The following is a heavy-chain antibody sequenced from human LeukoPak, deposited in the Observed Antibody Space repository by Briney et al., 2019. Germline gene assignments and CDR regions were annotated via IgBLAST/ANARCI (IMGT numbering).Heavy chain of an antibody. CDR3: AKNWGASSWFNWFDP. Sequence: GGSLRLSCAASGFTFSRYEMNWVRQAPGKGLEWISYISGSGTTTYYADSVKGRFTISRDNSKNTLYLQMHSLRAEDTAVYYCAKNWGASSWFNWFDPWVQGTLVTVSS. D-gene: IGHD6-13*01. CDR2: ISGSGTTT. V-gene: IGHV3-23*01. CDR1: GFTFSRYE. J-gene: IGHJ5*02.